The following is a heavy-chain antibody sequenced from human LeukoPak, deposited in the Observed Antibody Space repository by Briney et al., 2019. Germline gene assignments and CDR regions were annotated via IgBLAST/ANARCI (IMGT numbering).Heavy chain of an antibody. V-gene: IGHV4-30-2*01. Sequence: SQTLSLTCAVSGGSISSGGYSWSWIRQPPGKDLEWIGYIYHSGSTYYNPSLKSRVTISVDRSKNQFSLKLSSVTAADTAVYYCAREGDTMVRGVIPLDYWGQGTLVTVSS. D-gene: IGHD3-10*01. J-gene: IGHJ4*02. CDR3: AREGDTMVRGVIPLDY. CDR1: GGSISSGGYS. CDR2: IYHSGST.